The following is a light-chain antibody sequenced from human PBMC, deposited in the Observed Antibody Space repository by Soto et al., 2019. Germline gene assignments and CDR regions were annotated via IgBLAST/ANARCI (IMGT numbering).Light chain of an antibody. V-gene: IGKV3-20*01. CDR2: GAS. CDR3: QQYCSLPYT. CDR1: QSMSSNY. J-gene: IGKJ2*01. Sequence: EIVWTQSPGTLSLSPGERATLSCSASQSMSSNYLAWYQQKPGQAPRRLTYGASSRATGIPDRFSGSGSGLYFTLTISRLEPEDVAVSHCQQYCSLPYTFGPGIKREI.